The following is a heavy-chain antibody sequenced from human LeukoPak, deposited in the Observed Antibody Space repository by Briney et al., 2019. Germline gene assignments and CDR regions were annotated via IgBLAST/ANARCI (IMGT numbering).Heavy chain of an antibody. CDR3: ARESYDILTGYYNTPFDY. CDR2: ISSSSSTI. Sequence: GGSLRLSCAASGFTFSSYSMNWVRQAPGKGLEWVSYISSSSSTIYYADSVKGRFTISRDNAKNSLYLQMNSLRAEDTAVYYCARESYDILTGYYNTPFDYWGQGTLVTVSS. V-gene: IGHV3-48*04. J-gene: IGHJ4*02. CDR1: GFTFSSYS. D-gene: IGHD3-9*01.